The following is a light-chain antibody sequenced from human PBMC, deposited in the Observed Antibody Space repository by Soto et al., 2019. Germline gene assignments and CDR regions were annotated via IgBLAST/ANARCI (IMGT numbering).Light chain of an antibody. J-gene: IGLJ1*01. CDR3: CSYTGSFYI. CDR2: DVN. CDR1: SSDVGGYKY. V-gene: IGLV2-11*01. Sequence: SALTQPRSVSGSPGQSVTISCTGTSSDVGGYKYVSWYQQHPGKAPKVIIFDVNKRPSGVPGRLSGSKSGNTASLTISGLQTEDDADYYCCSYTGSFYIFGTGTKVTVL.